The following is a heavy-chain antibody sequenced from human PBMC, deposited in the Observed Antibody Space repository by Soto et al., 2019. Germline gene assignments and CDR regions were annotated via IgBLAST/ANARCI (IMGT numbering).Heavy chain of an antibody. CDR2: INPSGGST. J-gene: IGHJ6*02. CDR3: ARDGAVRRFLEWSHERYYYYYGMDV. V-gene: IGHV1-46*01. D-gene: IGHD3-3*01. CDR1: GYTFTSYY. Sequence: GASVKVSCKASGYTFTSYYMHWVRQAPGQGLEWMGIINPSGGSTSYAQKFQGRVTMTRDTSTSTVYMELSSLRSEDTAVYYCARDGAVRRFLEWSHERYYYYYGMDVWGQGTTVTVSS.